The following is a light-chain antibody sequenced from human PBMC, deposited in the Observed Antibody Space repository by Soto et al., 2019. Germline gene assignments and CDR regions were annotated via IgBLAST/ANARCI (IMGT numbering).Light chain of an antibody. CDR1: QSVSSN. J-gene: IGKJ4*01. CDR3: QQYNNWALT. CDR2: GAS. Sequence: EIVMTQSPATLSVSPGERATLSCRASQSVSSNLAWYQQKPGQAPRLLIYGASTRATGIPARFSGSGSGTDFTLTISSLQSEDCAVYYCQQYNNWALTFGGGTKVEIK. V-gene: IGKV3-15*01.